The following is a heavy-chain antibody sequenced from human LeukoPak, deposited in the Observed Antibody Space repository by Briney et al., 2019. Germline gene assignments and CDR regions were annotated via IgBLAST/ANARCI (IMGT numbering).Heavy chain of an antibody. V-gene: IGHV1-69*13. Sequence: SVKVSCKASGGTFSSYAISWVRQAPGQGLEWMGGIIPIFGTANYVQKFQGRVTITADESTSTAYMELSSLRSEDTAVYYCARDAPERGDAFDIWGQGTKVTVSS. J-gene: IGHJ3*02. CDR1: GGTFSSYA. CDR2: IIPIFGTA. CDR3: ARDAPERGDAFDI.